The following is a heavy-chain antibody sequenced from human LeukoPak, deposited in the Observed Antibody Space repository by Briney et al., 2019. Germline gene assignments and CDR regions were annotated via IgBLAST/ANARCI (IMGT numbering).Heavy chain of an antibody. V-gene: IGHV1-2*02. CDR2: INPNSGGT. CDR3: ARVGAYSSGWSPGMDV. D-gene: IGHD6-19*01. Sequence: ASVKVSCKASGYTFTGYYMHWVRQAPGQGLEWMGWINPNSGGTNYAQKFQGRVTMTRDTSISTAYMELSRLRSDDTAVYYCARVGAYSSGWSPGMDVWGQGTTVTVSS. J-gene: IGHJ6*02. CDR1: GYTFTGYY.